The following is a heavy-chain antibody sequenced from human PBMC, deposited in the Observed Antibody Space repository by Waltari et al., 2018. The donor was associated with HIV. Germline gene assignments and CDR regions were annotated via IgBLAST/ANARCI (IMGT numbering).Heavy chain of an antibody. J-gene: IGHJ6*02. CDR3: ARAREVNLLEWSIGPEASYYYGMDV. CDR1: GGSFTGYY. V-gene: IGHV4-34*02. Sequence: QVQLQQWGAGLLKPSETLSLTCAVYGGSFTGYYFNWIRQSPGEGLEVIGEINEGGTTSFHPSLKSRLTLSIDPSKRQFSLKLGSVTAADSGLYFCARAREVNLLEWSIGPEASYYYGMDVWGQGTPVTVSS. D-gene: IGHD3-3*01. CDR2: INEGGTT.